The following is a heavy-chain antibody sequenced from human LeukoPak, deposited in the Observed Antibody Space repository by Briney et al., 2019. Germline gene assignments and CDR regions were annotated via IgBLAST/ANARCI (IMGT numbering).Heavy chain of an antibody. CDR3: TKDRGY. D-gene: IGHD6-13*01. V-gene: IGHV3-23*01. CDR2: VSGSGDTT. CDR1: GFTFSTYA. Sequence: PGGSLRLSCAASGFTFSTYAMTWVRQSPGKGLEWVSAVSGSGDTTYYADSVKGRFTVSRDNSKNTLYLQMSSLTAEDTGVYYCTKDRGYWGQGVLVTVSS. J-gene: IGHJ4*02.